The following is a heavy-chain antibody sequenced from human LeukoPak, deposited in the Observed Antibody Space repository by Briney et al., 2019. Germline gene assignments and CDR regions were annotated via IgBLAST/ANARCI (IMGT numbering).Heavy chain of an antibody. CDR3: AKYCSGGSCLFDY. Sequence: GGSLRLSCAASGFTFSSYGMHWVRQAPGKGLEWVAVISYDGSNKYYADSVKGRFTISRDNSKNTLYLQVNSLRAEDTAVYYCAKYCSGGSCLFDYWGQGTLVTVSS. CDR2: ISYDGSNK. D-gene: IGHD2-15*01. V-gene: IGHV3-30*18. J-gene: IGHJ4*02. CDR1: GFTFSSYG.